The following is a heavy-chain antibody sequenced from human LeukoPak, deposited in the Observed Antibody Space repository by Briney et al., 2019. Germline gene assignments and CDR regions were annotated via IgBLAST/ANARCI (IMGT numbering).Heavy chain of an antibody. CDR1: GFTFSIYA. CDR2: IRDSGDST. V-gene: IGHV3-23*01. D-gene: IGHD6-19*01. J-gene: IGHJ4*02. CDR3: ARDPRPGYSGGWYYFDY. Sequence: GASLRLSCAASGFTFSIYAMSWVRQPPGEGLEWVSSIRDSGDSTYFPHSVKGRFTISRDNSKNTLFLQMNSLRAEDTAIYYCARDPRPGYSGGWYYFDYWGQGTLVTVSS.